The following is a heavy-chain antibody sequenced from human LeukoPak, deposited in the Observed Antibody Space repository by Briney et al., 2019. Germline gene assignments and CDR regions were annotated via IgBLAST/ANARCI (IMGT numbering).Heavy chain of an antibody. D-gene: IGHD3-10*01. CDR1: GGSFSGYY. CDR2: INHSGST. J-gene: IGHJ3*02. CDR3: ARRRPYYDAFDI. Sequence: PSETLSLTCAVYGGSFSGYYWSWIRQPPGKGLEWIGEINHSGSTNYNPSLKSRVTISVDTSKNQFSLKLSSVTAADTAVYYCARRRPYYDAFDIWGQGTMVTVSS. V-gene: IGHV4-34*01.